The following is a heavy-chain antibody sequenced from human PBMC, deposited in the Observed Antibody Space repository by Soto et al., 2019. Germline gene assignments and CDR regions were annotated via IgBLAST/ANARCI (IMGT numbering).Heavy chain of an antibody. Sequence: QVHLVESGGGVVQPGRSLRLSCAASGFTFSSYALHWVRQAPGKGLEWVAVISFDGSNKYYADSVKGRFTISRDNSKNTLYLQMSSLSAEDAAVYFCARASSGYYAGFDYWGQGTLVTVYS. J-gene: IGHJ4*02. D-gene: IGHD3-22*01. CDR2: ISFDGSNK. CDR3: ARASSGYYAGFDY. V-gene: IGHV3-30-3*01. CDR1: GFTFSSYA.